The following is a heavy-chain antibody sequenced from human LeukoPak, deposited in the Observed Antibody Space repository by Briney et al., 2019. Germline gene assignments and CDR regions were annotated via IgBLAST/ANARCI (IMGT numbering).Heavy chain of an antibody. CDR3: ARGRMVQLERRCLGCYYYYYMDV. D-gene: IGHD1-1*01. V-gene: IGHV4-39*07. J-gene: IGHJ6*03. Sequence: PSETLSLTCTVSGGSISSSSYYWGWIRQPPGKGLEWIGSIYHSGSTNYNPSLKSRVTISVDKSKNQFSLKLSSVTAADTAVYYCARGRMVQLERRCLGCYYYYYMDVWGKGTTVTVSS. CDR2: IYHSGST. CDR1: GGSISSSSYY.